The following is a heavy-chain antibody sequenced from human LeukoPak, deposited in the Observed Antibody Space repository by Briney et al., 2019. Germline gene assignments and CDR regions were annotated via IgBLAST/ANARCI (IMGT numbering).Heavy chain of an antibody. Sequence: SETLSLTCTVSGGSISSYYWSWIRQPPGKGLEWIGYIYTGGSTNYNPSLKSRVTISVDTSKNQFSLKLSSVTAADTAVYYCARFTYSRNFDYWGQGTLVTVSS. V-gene: IGHV4-4*09. CDR1: GGSISSYY. J-gene: IGHJ4*02. CDR3: ARFTYSRNFDY. D-gene: IGHD3-22*01. CDR2: IYTGGST.